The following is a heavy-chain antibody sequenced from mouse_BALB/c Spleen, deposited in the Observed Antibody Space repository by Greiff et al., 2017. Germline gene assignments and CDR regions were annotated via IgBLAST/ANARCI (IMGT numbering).Heavy chain of an antibody. CDR3: ARDYSGYYAMDY. CDR1: GFTFTDYY. D-gene: IGHD3-1*01. CDR2: IRNKANGYTT. V-gene: IGHV7-3*02. Sequence: EVMLVESGGGLVQPGGSLRLSCATSGFTFTDYYMSWVRQPPGKALEWLGFIRNKANGYTTEYSASVKGRFTISRDNSQSILYLQMNTLRAEDSATYYCARDYSGYYAMDYWGQGTSVTVSS. J-gene: IGHJ4*01.